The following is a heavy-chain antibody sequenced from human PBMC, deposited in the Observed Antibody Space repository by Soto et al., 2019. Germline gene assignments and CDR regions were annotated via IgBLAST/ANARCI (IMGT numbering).Heavy chain of an antibody. CDR1: GGSTSSDNY. Sequence: SETLSLPCTVSGGSTSSDNYWSWIRQPPGKGLEWIGHIYYSGNTDYNPSLKSRLAISIDTSKNQFSLKLSSVTAAGTAVYFCAREGGESSDGLYYFDSWGQGSLVNVSS. J-gene: IGHJ4*02. D-gene: IGHD3-16*01. V-gene: IGHV4-30-4*01. CDR3: AREGGESSDGLYYFDS. CDR2: IYYSGNT.